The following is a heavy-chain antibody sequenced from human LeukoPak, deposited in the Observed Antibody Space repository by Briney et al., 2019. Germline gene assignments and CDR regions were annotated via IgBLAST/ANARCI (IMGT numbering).Heavy chain of an antibody. CDR2: IIPIFGTA. J-gene: IGHJ3*02. D-gene: IGHD3-22*01. Sequence: SVKVSCKASGGTFSSYAISWVRQAPGQGLEWMGGIIPIFGTANYAQKFQGRVTITADESTSTAYMELSSLRAEDTAVYYCAKDLSLYYYDSSGYSPDAAFDIWGQGTMVTVSS. CDR1: GGTFSSYA. V-gene: IGHV1-69*13. CDR3: AKDLSLYYYDSSGYSPDAAFDI.